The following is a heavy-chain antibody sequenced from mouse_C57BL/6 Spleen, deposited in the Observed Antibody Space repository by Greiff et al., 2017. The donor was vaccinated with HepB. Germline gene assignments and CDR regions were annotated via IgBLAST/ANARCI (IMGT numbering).Heavy chain of an antibody. V-gene: IGHV1-50*01. Sequence: QVQLQQPGAELVKPGASVKLSCKASGYTFPSYWMQWVKQRPGQGLEWIGEIDPSDSYTNYNQKFKGKATLTVDTSSSTAYMQLSSLTSEDSAVYYCARFGSNYWFAYWGQGTLVTVSA. D-gene: IGHD2-5*01. J-gene: IGHJ3*01. CDR2: IDPSDSYT. CDR3: ARFGSNYWFAY. CDR1: GYTFPSYW.